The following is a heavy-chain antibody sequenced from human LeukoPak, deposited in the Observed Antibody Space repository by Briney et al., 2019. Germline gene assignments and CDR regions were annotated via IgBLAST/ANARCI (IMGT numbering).Heavy chain of an antibody. J-gene: IGHJ4*02. Sequence: GGSLRLTCAASGFTFSSYAMGWVRQAPGKGLECVSAISDDSTKTSYADSVRGRFTISRDNSKSTLYLQKNSLRAEDTAVYYCAKEGPDYGDYRSGDYFDFWGQGTLVTVSS. V-gene: IGHV3-23*01. CDR2: ISDDSTKT. D-gene: IGHD4-17*01. CDR1: GFTFSSYA. CDR3: AKEGPDYGDYRSGDYFDF.